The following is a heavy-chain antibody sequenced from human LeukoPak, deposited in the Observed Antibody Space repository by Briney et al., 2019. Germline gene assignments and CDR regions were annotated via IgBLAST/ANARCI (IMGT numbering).Heavy chain of an antibody. J-gene: IGHJ4*02. CDR3: TRDTSGSHGSYYFDY. D-gene: IGHD1-26*01. CDR2: IYYGGIT. CDR1: GGSISGFY. Sequence: SETLSLTCTVSGGSISGFYWSWIRQPPGKGLEWIAYIYYGGITNYNPSLKSRVTISVDTSKNQFSLKLSSVTAADTAVYYCTRDTSGSHGSYYFDYWGQGTLVTVSS. V-gene: IGHV4-59*01.